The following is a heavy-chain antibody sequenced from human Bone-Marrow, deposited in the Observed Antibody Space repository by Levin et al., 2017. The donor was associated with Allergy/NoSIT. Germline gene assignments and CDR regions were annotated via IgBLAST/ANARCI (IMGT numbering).Heavy chain of an antibody. Sequence: PGGSLRLSCAASTFTFSSYAMSWVRQAPGKGLEWVSDISGSGGSTNYADSVKGRFTISRDNSKNTLYLQMNSLRAEDTAVYYCAIQDDYYYETPFDYWGQGTLVTVSS. J-gene: IGHJ4*02. CDR3: AIQDDYYYETPFDY. D-gene: IGHD3-22*01. CDR2: ISGSGGST. CDR1: TFTFSSYA. V-gene: IGHV3-23*01.